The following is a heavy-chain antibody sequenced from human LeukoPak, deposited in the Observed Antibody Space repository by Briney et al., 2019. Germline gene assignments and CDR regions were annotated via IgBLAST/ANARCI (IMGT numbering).Heavy chain of an antibody. V-gene: IGHV4-59*01. CDR1: GGSISSYY. Sequence: SETLSLTCTVSGGSISSYYWSWIRQPPGKGLEWIGYIYYSGSTNYNPSLNSRVTISGDTSKNQFALTLSSVTDADTAVYYCARDRRSEDFWSGLDYWGQGTLVTVSS. CDR2: IYYSGST. CDR3: ARDRRSEDFWSGLDY. D-gene: IGHD3-3*01. J-gene: IGHJ4*02.